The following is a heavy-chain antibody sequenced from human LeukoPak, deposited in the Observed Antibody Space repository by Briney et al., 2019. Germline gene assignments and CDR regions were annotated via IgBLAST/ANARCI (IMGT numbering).Heavy chain of an antibody. J-gene: IGHJ4*02. Sequence: GGSLRLSCAASGFTFSDYYMSWIRQAPGKGLEWVSAISGSGGSTYYADSVKGRFTISRHNSKNTLYLQMNSLRAEDTAVYYYAKDATPYGSGRHYFDYWGQGTLVTVSS. D-gene: IGHD3-10*01. V-gene: IGHV3-23*01. CDR3: AKDATPYGSGRHYFDY. CDR1: GFTFSDYY. CDR2: ISGSGGST.